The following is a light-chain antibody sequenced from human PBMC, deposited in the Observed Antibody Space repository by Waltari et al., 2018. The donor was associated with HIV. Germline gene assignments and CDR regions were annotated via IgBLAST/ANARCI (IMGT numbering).Light chain of an antibody. J-gene: IGKJ4*01. CDR1: EGIRGY. CDR3: QQLGT. CDR2: SAS. V-gene: IGKV1-9*01. Sequence: DLQLTQSPSFLSASVGDRVTISCRASEGIRGYLAWYQQKLGEAPRLLIHSASILQSGVPSRFSGSGSGTEFTLTISSLQSEDFATDYCQQLGTFGGGTKVDIK.